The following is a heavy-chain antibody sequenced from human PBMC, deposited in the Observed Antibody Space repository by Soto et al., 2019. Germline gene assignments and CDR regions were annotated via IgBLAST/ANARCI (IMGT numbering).Heavy chain of an antibody. D-gene: IGHD3-9*01. CDR2: ISSSSSTI. CDR3: ADHYDT. V-gene: IGHV3-48*01. J-gene: IGHJ5*02. Sequence: PGGSLRLSCAASGFTFSSYSMNWVRQAPGKGLEWVSYISSSSSTIYYAGSVKGRFTISRDNAKNSLYLQMNSLRAEDTAVYYCADHYDTWGQGTLVTVSS. CDR1: GFTFSSYS.